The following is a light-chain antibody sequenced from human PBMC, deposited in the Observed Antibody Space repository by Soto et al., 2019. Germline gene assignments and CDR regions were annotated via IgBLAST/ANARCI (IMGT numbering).Light chain of an antibody. CDR2: DAS. CDR3: LQYDNLPYA. V-gene: IGKV1-33*01. CDR1: QNIKQF. Sequence: DIQMTQSPSSLSASVGDRVTITCQASQNIKQFLSWYQLKPGKAPELLIYDASNMKTGVPPRFSGNGFGTDFTLSITNLQPEDVATYYCLQYDNLPYAFGQGTKLEIK. J-gene: IGKJ2*01.